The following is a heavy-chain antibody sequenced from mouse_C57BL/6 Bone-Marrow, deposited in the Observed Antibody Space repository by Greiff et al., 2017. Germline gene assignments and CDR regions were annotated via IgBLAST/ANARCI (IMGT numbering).Heavy chain of an antibody. CDR1: GYTFTSYW. Sequence: QVQLQQPGAELVRPGTSVKLSCKASGYTFTSYWMHWVKQRPGQGLEWIGVIDPSDSYTNYNPKFKGKATLPVDTSSSTAYMQLSSLTSADSAVYYCARNYYGNRYYFDYWGQGTTLTGSS. D-gene: IGHD2-1*01. CDR2: IDPSDSYT. J-gene: IGHJ2*01. V-gene: IGHV1-59*01. CDR3: ARNYYGNRYYFDY.